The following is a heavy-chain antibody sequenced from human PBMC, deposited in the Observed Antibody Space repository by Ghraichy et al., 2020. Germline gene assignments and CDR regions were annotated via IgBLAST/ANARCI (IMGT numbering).Heavy chain of an antibody. V-gene: IGHV4-39*01. Sequence: SETLSLTCTVSGGSITSSRYYWGWIRQPPGKGLEWIGSIFYSGTTYYNPSLKSRLTISVDTSRDQFSLTLPSVTAAETAVYYCARHVGGEGFDYWGQGTLVTVSS. CDR1: GGSITSSRYY. J-gene: IGHJ4*02. CDR3: ARHVGGEGFDY. D-gene: IGHD3-10*01. CDR2: IFYSGTT.